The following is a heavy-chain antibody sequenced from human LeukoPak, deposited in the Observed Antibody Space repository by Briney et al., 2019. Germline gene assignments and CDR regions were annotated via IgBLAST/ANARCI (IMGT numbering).Heavy chain of an antibody. J-gene: IGHJ6*02. CDR3: ARARGDYDSSGYYYYYYGMDV. CDR2: IIPILGIA. CDR1: GGTFSSYT. Sequence: SVNVSFKASGGTFSSYTISWVRQAPGQGLEWMGRIIPILGIANYSQKFQGRVTISADKSTSTAYMQLSSLRSEDKAVYYCARARGDYDSSGYYYYYYGMDVWGQGTTVTVSS. V-gene: IGHV1-69*02. D-gene: IGHD3-22*01.